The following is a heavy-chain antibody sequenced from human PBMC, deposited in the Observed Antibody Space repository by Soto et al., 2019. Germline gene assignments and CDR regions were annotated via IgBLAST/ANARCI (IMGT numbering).Heavy chain of an antibody. J-gene: IGHJ2*01. Sequence: EVQLLESGGGLVQPGGSLRLSCAASGFTFSSYAMSWVRQAPGKGLEWVSAISGSGGSTYYADSVKGRFTISRDNSKNTLYLQMNSLRAEDTAVYYCAKDSRIAVAGSEGYFDLWGRVTLVTVSS. CDR2: ISGSGGST. CDR3: AKDSRIAVAGSEGYFDL. V-gene: IGHV3-23*01. D-gene: IGHD6-19*01. CDR1: GFTFSSYA.